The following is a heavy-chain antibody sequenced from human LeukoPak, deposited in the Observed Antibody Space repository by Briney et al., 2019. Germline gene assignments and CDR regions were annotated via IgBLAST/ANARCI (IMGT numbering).Heavy chain of an antibody. V-gene: IGHV3-11*05. Sequence: GGSLRLSCAASGFTFSDYQMSWIRRAPGKGLEWVSYIGRSSTYTNYADSVKGRFTISRDNAKNSLYLQMNSLRAEDTAVYYCARDNSGAGKPDYWGQGTLVTVSP. J-gene: IGHJ4*02. CDR2: IGRSSTYT. D-gene: IGHD6-13*01. CDR1: GFTFSDYQ. CDR3: ARDNSGAGKPDY.